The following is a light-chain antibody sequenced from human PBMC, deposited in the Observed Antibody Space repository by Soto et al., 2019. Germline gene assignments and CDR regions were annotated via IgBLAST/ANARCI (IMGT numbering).Light chain of an antibody. V-gene: IGLV2-11*01. CDR3: CSYAGSLYV. CDR2: DVS. J-gene: IGLJ1*01. CDR1: SSDVGAYNY. Sequence: QSALTQPRSVSGSPGQSVSISCTGTSSDVGAYNYVSWYQRHPDRAPKLILYDVSKRPSGVPARFFGSKSDSTASLVISGLQADDEADYYCCSYAGSLYVFGTVTKLTV.